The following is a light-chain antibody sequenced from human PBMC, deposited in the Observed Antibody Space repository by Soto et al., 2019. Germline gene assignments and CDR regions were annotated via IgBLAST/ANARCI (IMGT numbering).Light chain of an antibody. Sequence: IQLTQSPSSLSASVGDRVTITCRASQGISSYLAWYQQKPGKAPKLLIYTASTLESGVPSRFSGSGSATDFTLTISSLQPEDFATYYCQQHNSYPITFGQGTRLEIK. V-gene: IGKV1-9*01. CDR1: QGISSY. CDR2: TAS. J-gene: IGKJ5*01. CDR3: QQHNSYPIT.